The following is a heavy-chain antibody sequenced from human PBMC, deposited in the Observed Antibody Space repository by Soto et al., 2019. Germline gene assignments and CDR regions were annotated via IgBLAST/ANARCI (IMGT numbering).Heavy chain of an antibody. CDR1: GGSISSGGYY. J-gene: IGHJ5*02. D-gene: IGHD3-9*01. Sequence: TLSLTCTVSGGSISSGGYYWSWIRQHPGQGLEWIVYIYYSGSTYYNPSLKSRVTISVDTSKNQFSLKLSSVTAADTAVYYCERKCNYYILNGYSYNWFDAWGQGTLVTVSS. CDR2: IYYSGST. CDR3: ERKCNYYILNGYSYNWFDA. V-gene: IGHV4-31*03.